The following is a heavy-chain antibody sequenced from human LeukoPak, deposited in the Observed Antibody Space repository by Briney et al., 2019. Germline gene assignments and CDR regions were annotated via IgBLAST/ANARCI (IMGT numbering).Heavy chain of an antibody. D-gene: IGHD4-11*01. V-gene: IGHV1-18*01. CDR3: ARDVGITVTDSFDP. Sequence: RGASVKVSCKASGYSSTNYGISWVRQAPGQGLEWMGWIHIYRGNTNYAQKFQGRVTMTTDTSTSTVYMEVRGLRSDDAAMYYCARDVGITVTDSFDPWGQGTLVTVSS. CDR1: GYSSTNYG. CDR2: IHIYRGNT. J-gene: IGHJ5*02.